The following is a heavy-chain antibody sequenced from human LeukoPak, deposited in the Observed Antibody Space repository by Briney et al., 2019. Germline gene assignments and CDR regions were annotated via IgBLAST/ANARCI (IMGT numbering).Heavy chain of an antibody. Sequence: KPSETLSLTCTVSGASISSRSYYWDWIRQPPGKGLDWIGSIYFSGSTYYNPSLKSRVTISVDTSKNQFSLKLSSVTAADTAVYYCARHALGYCSGGSCYSGVNWFDPWGQGTLVTVFS. J-gene: IGHJ5*02. CDR2: IYFSGST. CDR3: ARHALGYCSGGSCYSGVNWFDP. D-gene: IGHD2-15*01. CDR1: GASISSRSYY. V-gene: IGHV4-39*01.